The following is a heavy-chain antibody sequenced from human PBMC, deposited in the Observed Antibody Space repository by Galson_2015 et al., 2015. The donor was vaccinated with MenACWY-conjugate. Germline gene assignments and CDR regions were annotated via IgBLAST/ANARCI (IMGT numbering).Heavy chain of an antibody. CDR2: IIPIFGTA. CDR1: GGTFSSYA. CDR3: ARVSSTSCYSCYYYYGMDV. V-gene: IGHV1-69*13. J-gene: IGHJ6*02. D-gene: IGHD2-2*02. Sequence: SVKVSCKASGGTFSSYAISWVRQAPGQGLEWMGGIIPIFGTANYAQKFQSRVTITADESTSTAYMELSSLRSEDTAVYYCARVSSTSCYSCYYYYGMDVWGQGTTVTVSS.